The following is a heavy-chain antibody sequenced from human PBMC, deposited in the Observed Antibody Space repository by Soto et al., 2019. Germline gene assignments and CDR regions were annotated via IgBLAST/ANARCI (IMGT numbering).Heavy chain of an antibody. CDR3: AKYRRTEAEGFTLDY. V-gene: IGHV4-59*01. CDR1: GDSINNYY. CDR2: IYYTGST. Sequence: SWETLSLTCTVSGDSINNYYWSWIRQPPGKRLEWIGYIYYTGSTTYNPSLESRVTTSVDTSKNQFSLKLSSVNAADTAVYYCAKYRRTEAEGFTLDYWGRGTLVTVSS. D-gene: IGHD6-13*01. J-gene: IGHJ4*02.